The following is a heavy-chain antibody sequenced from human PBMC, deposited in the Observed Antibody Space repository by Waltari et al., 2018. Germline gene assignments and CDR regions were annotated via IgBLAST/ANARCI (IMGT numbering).Heavy chain of an antibody. CDR3: ARGGYDFWSGYMPYYFDY. D-gene: IGHD3-3*01. V-gene: IGHV4-59*01. Sequence: QVQLQESGPGLVKPSETLSLTCTVSGGSISSYYWSWIRQPPGKGLGWIGYIYYSGSTNYNPSLKSRVTISVDTSKNQFSLKLSSVTAADTAVYYCARGGYDFWSGYMPYYFDYWGQGTLVTVSS. J-gene: IGHJ4*02. CDR1: GGSISSYY. CDR2: IYYSGST.